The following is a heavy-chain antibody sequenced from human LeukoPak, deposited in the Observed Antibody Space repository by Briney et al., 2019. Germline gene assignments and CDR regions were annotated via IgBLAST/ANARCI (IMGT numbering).Heavy chain of an antibody. J-gene: IGHJ4*02. Sequence: ASVKVSCKASGYTFTSYGISWVRQAPGQGLEWMVWISAYNGNTNYAQKLQGRVTMTTDTSTSTAYMELRSLRSDDTAVYYCAREALYSSGWWDFDYWGQGTLVTVSS. CDR1: GYTFTSYG. D-gene: IGHD6-19*01. CDR2: ISAYNGNT. CDR3: AREALYSSGWWDFDY. V-gene: IGHV1-18*01.